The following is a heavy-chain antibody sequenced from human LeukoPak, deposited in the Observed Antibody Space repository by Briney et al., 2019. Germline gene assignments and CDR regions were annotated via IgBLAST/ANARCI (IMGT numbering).Heavy chain of an antibody. D-gene: IGHD3-3*01. J-gene: IGHJ4*02. CDR3: ARGHLGYDFWSGYYKPRTFDY. V-gene: IGHV4-34*01. CDR1: GVSFSGYY. Sequence: SETLSLTCAVYGVSFSGYYWSWIRQPPGKGLEWIGEINHSGSTNYNPSLKSRVTISVDTSKNQFSLKLSSVTAADTAVYYCARGHLGYDFWSGYYKPRTFDYWGQGTLVTVSS. CDR2: INHSGST.